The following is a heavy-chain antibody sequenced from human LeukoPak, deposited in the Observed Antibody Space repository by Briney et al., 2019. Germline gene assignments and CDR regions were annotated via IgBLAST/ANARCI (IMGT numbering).Heavy chain of an antibody. CDR1: GGTFSSYA. CDR2: IIPIFGTA. D-gene: IGHD3-10*01. J-gene: IGHJ6*03. CDR3: ARRWFGELGNYYYMDV. Sequence: SVKVSCKASGGTFSSYAISRVRQAPGQGLEWMGGIIPIFGTANYAQKFQGRVTITADKSTSTAYMELSSLRSEDTAVYYCARRWFGELGNYYYMDVWGKGTTVTVSS. V-gene: IGHV1-69*06.